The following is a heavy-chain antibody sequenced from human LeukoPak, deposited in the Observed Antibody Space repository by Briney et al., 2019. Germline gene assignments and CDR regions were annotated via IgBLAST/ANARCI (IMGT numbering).Heavy chain of an antibody. J-gene: IGHJ5*02. D-gene: IGHD3-16*01. CDR2: INPNSGGT. Sequence: ASVKVSCKASGYTFTGYYMHWVRQAPGQGLEWMGWINPNSGGTNYAQKFQGRVTMTRDTSISTAYMELSRLRSDDTAVYYCARDRMITFGGAHRWFDPWGQGTLVTVSS. V-gene: IGHV1-2*02. CDR3: ARDRMITFGGAHRWFDP. CDR1: GYTFTGYY.